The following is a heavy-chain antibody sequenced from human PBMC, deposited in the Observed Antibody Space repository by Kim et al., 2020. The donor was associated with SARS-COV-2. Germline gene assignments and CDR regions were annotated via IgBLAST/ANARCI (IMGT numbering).Heavy chain of an antibody. D-gene: IGHD7-27*01. Sequence: SETLSLTCTVSGGSISSSSYYWGWIRQPPGKGLEWIGSIYYSGSTYYNPSLKSRVTISVETSKNQFSLKLSSVTAADTAVYYCARRLPWGDFDYWGQGTLVTVSS. J-gene: IGHJ4*02. CDR2: IYYSGST. CDR1: GGSISSSSYY. CDR3: ARRLPWGDFDY. V-gene: IGHV4-39*01.